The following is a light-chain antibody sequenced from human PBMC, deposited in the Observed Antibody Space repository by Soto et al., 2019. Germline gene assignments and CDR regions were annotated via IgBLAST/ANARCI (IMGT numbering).Light chain of an antibody. Sequence: DIHMTQSASSLSASVRGLVTFPCRVSQSISTNLIWYQQKPGEAPKPLIYIASSVYSGVPSRFSGSGSGTDFPLTINGLQSEHSAVYYRQQHNQWPITFGQGTRLEIK. J-gene: IGKJ5*01. V-gene: IGKV1-17*01. CDR2: IAS. CDR3: QQHNQWPIT. CDR1: QSISTN.